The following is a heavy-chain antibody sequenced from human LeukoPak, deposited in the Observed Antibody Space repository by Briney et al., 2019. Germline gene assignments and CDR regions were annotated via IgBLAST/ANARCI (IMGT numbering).Heavy chain of an antibody. V-gene: IGHV3-23*01. D-gene: IGHD2-2*01. J-gene: IGHJ4*02. CDR1: AFTLSNYA. CDR3: AKGVVVAPDVTPFDY. CDR2: ISVTGNT. Sequence: GGSLRLSCTASAFTLSNYAMSWVRQAPGKGLEWVSAISVTGNTYHADSVKGRFAISRDSSKNTLYLQMNSLRAEDTAVYYCAKGVVVAPDVTPFDYWGQGTLVTVSS.